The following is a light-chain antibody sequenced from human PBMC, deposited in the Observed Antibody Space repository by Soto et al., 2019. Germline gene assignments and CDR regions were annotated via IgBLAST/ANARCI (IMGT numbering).Light chain of an antibody. V-gene: IGKV3D-15*01. CDR3: QQYHNWPPWT. Sequence: EIVMTQSPATLSVSPGERATLSCRASQSVSSNLAWYQQKPGQAPRLLIYDASNRATGIPARFSGSGSGTDFTLTISNLQSEDFAVYFCQQYHNWPPWTFGQGTKVDNK. CDR2: DAS. J-gene: IGKJ1*01. CDR1: QSVSSN.